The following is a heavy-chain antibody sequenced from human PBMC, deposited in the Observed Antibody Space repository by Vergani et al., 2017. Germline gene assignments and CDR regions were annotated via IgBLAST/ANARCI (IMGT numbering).Heavy chain of an antibody. Sequence: EVQLLESGGGLVQPGGSLRLSCAASGFTFSSYAMSWVRQAPGKGLEWVSAISGSGGSTYYADSVKGRFTISRDNSKNTLYLQMNSLRAEDTAVYYCANVGVVVVPAANYMDVWGKGTTVTVSS. D-gene: IGHD2-2*01. J-gene: IGHJ6*03. CDR2: ISGSGGST. CDR1: GFTFSSYA. V-gene: IGHV3-23*01. CDR3: ANVGVVVVPAANYMDV.